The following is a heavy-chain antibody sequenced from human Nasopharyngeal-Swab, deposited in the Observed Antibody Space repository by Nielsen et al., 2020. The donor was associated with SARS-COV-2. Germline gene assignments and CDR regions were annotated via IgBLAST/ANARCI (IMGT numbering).Heavy chain of an antibody. CDR1: GFTFSNAW. V-gene: IGHV3-15*01. CDR3: TTGIRFRTGSGSSADY. CDR2: IKSKTDGGTT. D-gene: IGHD1-26*01. Sequence: GESLKISCAASGFTFSNAWMSWVRQAPGKGLEWVGRIKSKTDGGTTDYAAPVKGRFTISRDDSKNTLYLQMNSLKTEDTAVYYCTTGIRFRTGSGSSADYWGQGTLVTVSS. J-gene: IGHJ4*02.